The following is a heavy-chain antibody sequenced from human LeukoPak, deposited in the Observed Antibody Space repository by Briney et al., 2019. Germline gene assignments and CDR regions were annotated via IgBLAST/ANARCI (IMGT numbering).Heavy chain of an antibody. CDR2: IYPGDSDT. D-gene: IGHD3-10*01. Sequence: GESLKISCKGSGYSFTSYWIGWVRQMPGKGLEWMGIIYPGDSDTRYSPSFQGQVTISADKSISTAYLQWSSLKASDTAMYYCARSYYYGSGSYYVYYYYMDVWGKGTTVTVSS. CDR1: GYSFTSYW. CDR3: ARSYYYGSGSYYVYYYYMDV. V-gene: IGHV5-51*01. J-gene: IGHJ6*03.